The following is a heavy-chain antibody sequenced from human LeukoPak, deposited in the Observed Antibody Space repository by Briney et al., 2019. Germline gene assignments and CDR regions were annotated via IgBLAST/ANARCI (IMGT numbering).Heavy chain of an antibody. CDR1: GFTFSSYW. CDR3: ASIAPGTSYIRK. Sequence: GGSLRLSCAASGFTFSSYWMSWVRQAPGKGLEWVANIKQDGSEKYYVDSVKGGFTISRDDAKKSLYLQMNSLRAEDTAVYYCASIAPGTSYIRKWGQGTLVTVSS. J-gene: IGHJ4*02. CDR2: IKQDGSEK. V-gene: IGHV3-7*02. D-gene: IGHD3-10*01.